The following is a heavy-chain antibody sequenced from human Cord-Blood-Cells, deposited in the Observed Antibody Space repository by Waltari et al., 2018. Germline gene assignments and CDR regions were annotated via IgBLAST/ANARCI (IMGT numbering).Heavy chain of an antibody. D-gene: IGHD5-12*01. CDR1: GYSISSGYY. CDR2: IYHSGNT. CDR3: ARGANDVDILGAFDI. V-gene: IGHV4-38-2*01. Sequence: QVQLQESGPGLVKPSETLSLTCAVSGYSISSGYYWGWIRQPPGKGLEWIGSIYHSGNTYNNPPLQSRVTISVDTPKNQFSLKLSAVTAADTAVYYCARGANDVDILGAFDIGGQGTMVTVSS. J-gene: IGHJ3*02.